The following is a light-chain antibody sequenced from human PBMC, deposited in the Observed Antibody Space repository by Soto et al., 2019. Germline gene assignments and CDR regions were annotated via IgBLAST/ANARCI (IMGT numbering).Light chain of an antibody. J-gene: IGKJ4*01. V-gene: IGKV3D-20*01. CDR1: HTIVSVY. Sequence: IVLTQSPASLSLSPGERATLSCGASHTIVSVYLAWYQHKPGLAPRLLIYDTSIRATGIPDRFTGSGSGTYFTITISRLEPEDVAVYYFQQYDTSLTFGGGTKVEIK. CDR2: DTS. CDR3: QQYDTSLT.